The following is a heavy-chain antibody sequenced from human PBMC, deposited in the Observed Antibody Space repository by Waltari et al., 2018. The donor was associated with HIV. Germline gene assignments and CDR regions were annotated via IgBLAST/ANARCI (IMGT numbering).Heavy chain of an antibody. D-gene: IGHD2-2*01. Sequence: EVRLEESGGGVVPPGRPLRLTCVTSGFNFEEYALSWFRQAPGKGPECGGFIRSLRYGGTSDYAASTKGRVIISRDDSQSVVHLEVASLRTDDTGVYYCVRDSLPKCAAGSCYRKWGQGT. V-gene: IGHV3-49*03. CDR2: IRSLRYGGTS. CDR3: VRDSLPKCAAGSCYRK. CDR1: GFNFEEYA. J-gene: IGHJ1*01.